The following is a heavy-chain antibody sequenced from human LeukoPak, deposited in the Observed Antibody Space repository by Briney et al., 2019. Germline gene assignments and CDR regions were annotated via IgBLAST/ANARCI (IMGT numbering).Heavy chain of an antibody. CDR2: IYHNGNT. Sequence: SETLSLTCIVSGYPISSSHYWGWIRQPPGKGLEWIGGIYHNGNTYYNPPLKSRVTISVDTSKNQFSLKLSSVTAADTAVYYCARDLRYDSSGWAFDYWGQGTLVTVSS. CDR1: GYPISSSHY. J-gene: IGHJ4*02. V-gene: IGHV4-38-2*02. CDR3: ARDLRYDSSGWAFDY. D-gene: IGHD3-22*01.